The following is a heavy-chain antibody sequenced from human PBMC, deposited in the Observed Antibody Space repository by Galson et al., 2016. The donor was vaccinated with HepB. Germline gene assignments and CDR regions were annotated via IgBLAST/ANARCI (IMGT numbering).Heavy chain of an antibody. CDR3: AKPGTATYDFYS. Sequence: SLRLSCAASGFTLRNYAMSWVRQAPGKGLEWVSAVSGSGGSTYYADSVKGRFTISRDNSQNTQYLQMNSLRADATAVYYCAKPGTATYDFYSWGQGTLVTLSS. V-gene: IGHV3-23*01. D-gene: IGHD4-17*01. CDR1: GFTLRNYA. J-gene: IGHJ4*02. CDR2: VSGSGGST.